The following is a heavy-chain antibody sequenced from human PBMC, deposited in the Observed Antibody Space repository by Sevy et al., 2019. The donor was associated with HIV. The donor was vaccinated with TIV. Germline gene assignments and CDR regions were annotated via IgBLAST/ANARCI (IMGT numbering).Heavy chain of an antibody. D-gene: IGHD2-2*01. J-gene: IGHJ5*02. CDR2: MNPNSGNT. V-gene: IGHV1-8*01. CDR1: GYTFTSYD. Sequence: ASVKVSCKASGYTFTSYDINWVRQATGQGLEWMGWMNPNSGNTGYAQKFQGRVTMTRNTSISTAYMELSSLRSEDTAVYYCARSVVPAAFVRFDPWAREPWSPSPQ. CDR3: ARSVVPAAFVRFDP.